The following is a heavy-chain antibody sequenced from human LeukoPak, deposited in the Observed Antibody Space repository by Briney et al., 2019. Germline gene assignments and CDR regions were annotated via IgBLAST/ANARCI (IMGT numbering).Heavy chain of an antibody. Sequence: PGGSLRLSCAASGFTFSSYSMNWVRQAPGKGLEWVSSISSSSSYIYYADSVKGRFTISRDNAKNSLYLQMNSLRAEDTAVYYCARPRFSRSGPRYYFDYWGQGTLVTVSS. D-gene: IGHD3-10*01. CDR3: ARPRFSRSGPRYYFDY. CDR1: GFTFSSYS. V-gene: IGHV3-21*01. J-gene: IGHJ4*02. CDR2: ISSSSSYI.